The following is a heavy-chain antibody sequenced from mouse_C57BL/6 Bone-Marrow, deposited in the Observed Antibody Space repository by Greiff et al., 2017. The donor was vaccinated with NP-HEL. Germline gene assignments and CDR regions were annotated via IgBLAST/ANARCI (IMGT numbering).Heavy chain of an antibody. D-gene: IGHD2-2*01. CDR3: ARAYGYAWFAY. J-gene: IGHJ3*01. V-gene: IGHV5-4*03. Sequence: EVKVVESGGGLVKPGGSLKLSCAASGFTFSSYAMSWVRQTPEKRLEWVATISDGGSYTYYPDNVKGRFTISRDNAKNNLYLQMSHLKPEDTAMYYCARAYGYAWFAYWGQGTLVTVSA. CDR2: ISDGGSYT. CDR1: GFTFSSYA.